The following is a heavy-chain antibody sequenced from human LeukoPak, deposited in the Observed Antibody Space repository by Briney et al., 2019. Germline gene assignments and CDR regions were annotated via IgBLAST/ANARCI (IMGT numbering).Heavy chain of an antibody. J-gene: IGHJ4*02. V-gene: IGHV3-23*01. CDR3: AITLYYFDF. D-gene: IGHD3-16*01. CDR1: GFTFSRQA. CDR2: ITDSADDT. Sequence: PGGSLRLSCAASGFTFSRQAMSWVRQAPGKGLQWVSAITDSADDTYYADSVKGRFTISRDNSKNTLFLQMNSLIAEDTAVYYCAITLYYFDFWGQGTLVTVSS.